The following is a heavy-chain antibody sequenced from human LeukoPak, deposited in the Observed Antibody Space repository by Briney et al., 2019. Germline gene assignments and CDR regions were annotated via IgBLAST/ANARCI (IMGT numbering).Heavy chain of an antibody. Sequence: GGSLRLSCAASGFTFSSYAMAWVRQAPGKGLESVSITYSDGSTYYADSVKGRFTISRDNSKNTLYLQMNSLRAEDTAVYYCASGTSVTTLDYWGQGTLVTVSS. CDR2: TYSDGST. D-gene: IGHD4-17*01. CDR1: GFTFSSYA. CDR3: ASGTSVTTLDY. V-gene: IGHV3-53*01. J-gene: IGHJ4*02.